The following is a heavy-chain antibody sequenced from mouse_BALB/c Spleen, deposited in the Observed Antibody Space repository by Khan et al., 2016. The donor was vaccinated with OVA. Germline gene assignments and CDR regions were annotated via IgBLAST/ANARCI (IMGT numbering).Heavy chain of an antibody. CDR2: INTYTGET. Sequence: QIQLVQSGPELKKSGEIVKISCKASGHTFTNYGMNWVKQAPGKGLKWMGWINTYTGETTYADDFKGRFAFSLETSASTAYLQINRLRSEDTATYFCVKGDDYDGSYGGQGTLVTVSA. V-gene: IGHV9-3-1*01. D-gene: IGHD2-4*01. CDR3: VKGDDYDGSY. J-gene: IGHJ3*01. CDR1: GHTFTNYG.